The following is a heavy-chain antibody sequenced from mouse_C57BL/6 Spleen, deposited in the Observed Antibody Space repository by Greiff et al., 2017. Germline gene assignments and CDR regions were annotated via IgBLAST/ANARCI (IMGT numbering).Heavy chain of an antibody. D-gene: IGHD1-1*01. Sequence: VQLQQSGAELVRPGASVTLSCKASGYTFTDYEMHWVKQTPVHGLEWIGAIDPETGGTAYNQKFKGKAILTADKSSSTAYMELRSLTAEDSAVYDCTRDGSSPFDYWGQGTTLTVSS. J-gene: IGHJ2*01. CDR2: IDPETGGT. CDR1: GYTFTDYE. CDR3: TRDGSSPFDY. V-gene: IGHV1-15*01.